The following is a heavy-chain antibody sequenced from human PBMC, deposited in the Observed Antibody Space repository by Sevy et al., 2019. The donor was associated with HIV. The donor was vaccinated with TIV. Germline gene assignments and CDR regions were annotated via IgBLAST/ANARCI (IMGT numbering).Heavy chain of an antibody. J-gene: IGHJ6*02. CDR2: ISGNSAAI. V-gene: IGHV3-48*02. D-gene: IGHD2-21*02. Sequence: GESLKISCAASGFTFSRYSMNWVRQAPGKGLEWISYISGNSAAIYYAASVKGRFTVSRDNDNDALYLQLNSLRYDDTALYYCARGPDCGGDCDIGFYYPLDVWGQGTTVTVSS. CDR1: GFTFSRYS. CDR3: ARGPDCGGDCDIGFYYPLDV.